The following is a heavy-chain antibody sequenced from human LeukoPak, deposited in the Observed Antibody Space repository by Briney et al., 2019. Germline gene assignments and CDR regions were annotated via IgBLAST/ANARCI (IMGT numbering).Heavy chain of an antibody. D-gene: IGHD2-15*01. J-gene: IGHJ4*02. V-gene: IGHV4-59*04. CDR2: IYYSGST. Sequence: SETLSLTCTVSGGSISSYYWSWIRQPPGKGLEWIGYIYYSGSTYYNPSLKSRVTISVDTSKNQFSLKLSSVTAADTAVYYCARDGVVRGWFFDYWGQGTLVTVSS. CDR3: ARDGVVRGWFFDY. CDR1: GGSISSYY.